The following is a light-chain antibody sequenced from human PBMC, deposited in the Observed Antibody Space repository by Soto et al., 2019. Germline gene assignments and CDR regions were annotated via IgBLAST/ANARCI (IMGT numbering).Light chain of an antibody. CDR3: QQYGDTPVT. J-gene: IGKJ1*01. Sequence: EIVLTQSPGTLSVSPGERATLSCRASQSVSNSYLAWYQQKPGQAPRLLIYGASTRAAGFPDRFSGSGSGTDFTLTISSLEPEDFAVYYCQQYGDTPVTFGQGTKVDI. CDR2: GAS. CDR1: QSVSNSY. V-gene: IGKV3-20*01.